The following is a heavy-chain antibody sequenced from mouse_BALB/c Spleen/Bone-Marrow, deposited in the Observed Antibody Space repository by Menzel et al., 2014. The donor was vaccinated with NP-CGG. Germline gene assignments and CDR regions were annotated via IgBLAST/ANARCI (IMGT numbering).Heavy chain of an antibody. Sequence: VQLQQSGPGLVAPSQSLSITCTASGFSLTSYGLHWVRQPPGKGLEWLVVIWSDGSTTYNSALKSRLSISKDNSKSQVFLKMNSLQTDDTAMYYCARGWSPYAMDYWGQGTSVTVSS. CDR3: ARGWSPYAMDY. CDR1: GFSLTSYG. D-gene: IGHD1-1*02. V-gene: IGHV2-6*02. J-gene: IGHJ4*01. CDR2: IWSDGST.